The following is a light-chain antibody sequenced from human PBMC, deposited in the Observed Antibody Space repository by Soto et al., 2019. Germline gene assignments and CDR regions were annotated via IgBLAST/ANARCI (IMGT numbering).Light chain of an antibody. CDR2: KAS. CDR3: QHYNSYSEA. J-gene: IGKJ1*01. Sequence: IQLTQSPSSLYASVGDRVTITCRASQGIRNDLGWYQQKPGKAPKLLIYKASTLKSGVPSRFSGSGSGTEFTLTISSLQPDDFATYYCQHYNSYSEAFGQGTKV. CDR1: QGIRND. V-gene: IGKV1-5*03.